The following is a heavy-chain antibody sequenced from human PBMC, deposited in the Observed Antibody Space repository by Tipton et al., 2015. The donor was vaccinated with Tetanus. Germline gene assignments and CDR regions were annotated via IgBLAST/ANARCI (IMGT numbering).Heavy chain of an antibody. CDR1: GGSISNDNYY. V-gene: IGHV4-30-4*01. J-gene: IGHJ4*02. Sequence: TLSLTCTVSGGSISNDNYYWSWIRQPPGKGLEWIGYMFYSGSAYYNPSLKSRITISMDTSRNQFSLNLSSVTAADTAVYCCARGPTATSDYWGQGTLVTVSS. CDR2: MFYSGSA. D-gene: IGHD4-17*01. CDR3: ARGPTATSDY.